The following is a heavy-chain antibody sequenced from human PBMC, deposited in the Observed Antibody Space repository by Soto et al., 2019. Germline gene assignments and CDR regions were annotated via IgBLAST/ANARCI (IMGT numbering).Heavy chain of an antibody. J-gene: IGHJ6*03. CDR3: VRQNIVVVPAAGHYYMDV. CDR2: IYYSGST. Sequence: SETLSLTCTVSGGSISSYYWSWIRQPPGKGLEWIGYIYYSGSTNYNPSLKSRVTISVDTSKNQFSLKLSSVTAADTAVYYCVRQNIVVVPAAGHYYMDVWGKGTRVTVSS. CDR1: GGSISSYY. V-gene: IGHV4-59*08. D-gene: IGHD2-2*01.